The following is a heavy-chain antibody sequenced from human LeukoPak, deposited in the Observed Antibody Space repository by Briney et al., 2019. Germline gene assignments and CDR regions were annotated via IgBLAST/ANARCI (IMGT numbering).Heavy chain of an antibody. CDR2: IYAGDSDT. CDR1: GYTFTNYW. D-gene: IGHD3-22*01. J-gene: IGHJ4*02. V-gene: IGHV5-51*01. Sequence: RGESLEISCKGSGYTFTNYWIAWVRQMPGKGLEWMGIIYAGDSDTRYSPSFQGQVTISADRSISTAYLQWGSLKASDTAMYYCARRVDSGFSFDFWGQGTLVTVSS. CDR3: ARRVDSGFSFDF.